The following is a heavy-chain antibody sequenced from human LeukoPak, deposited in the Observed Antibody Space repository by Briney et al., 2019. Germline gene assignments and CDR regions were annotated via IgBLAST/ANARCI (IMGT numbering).Heavy chain of an antibody. D-gene: IGHD7-27*01. V-gene: IGHV3-11*01. CDR1: GFTFSDYY. CDR2: ISRSGSSL. Sequence: GGSLRLSCAASGFTFSDYYMTWIRQAPGKGLEYVSHISRSGSSLYYGDSVTGRFSISRDNAKNSLYLQMNSLRVEDTAVYYCARGHWGLDYWGQGTPVTVSP. J-gene: IGHJ4*02. CDR3: ARGHWGLDY.